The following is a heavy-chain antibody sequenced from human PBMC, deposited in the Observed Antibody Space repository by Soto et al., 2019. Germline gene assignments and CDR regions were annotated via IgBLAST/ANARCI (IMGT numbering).Heavy chain of an antibody. CDR2: IYYSGST. CDR3: ARGGTDIVDRRADWFDP. CDR1: GGSISSGDYY. Sequence: PSETLSLTCTVSGGSISSGDYYWSWIRQPPGKDLEWIGYIYYSGSTYYNPSLKSRVTISVDTSKNQFSLKLSSVTAADTAVYYCARGGTDIVDRRADWFDPWGQGTLVTVS. D-gene: IGHD2-15*01. J-gene: IGHJ5*02. V-gene: IGHV4-30-4*01.